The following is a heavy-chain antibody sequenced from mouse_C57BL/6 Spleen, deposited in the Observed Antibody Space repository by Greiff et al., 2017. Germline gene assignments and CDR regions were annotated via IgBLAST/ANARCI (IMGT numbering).Heavy chain of an antibody. CDR3: ASYDYVLYYAMDY. D-gene: IGHD2-4*01. J-gene: IGHJ4*01. V-gene: IGHV1-59*01. CDR2: IDPSDSYT. CDR1: GYTFTSYW. Sequence: QVQLQQPGAELVRPGTSVKLSCKASGYTFTSYWMHWVKQRPGQGLEWIGVIDPSDSYTNYNQKFKGKATLTVDTSSSTAYMQLSSLTSEDSAVYYCASYDYVLYYAMDYWGQGTSVTVSS.